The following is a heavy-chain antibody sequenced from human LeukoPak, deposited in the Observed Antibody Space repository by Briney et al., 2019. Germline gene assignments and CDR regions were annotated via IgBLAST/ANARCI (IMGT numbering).Heavy chain of an antibody. Sequence: SGPTLVNPTQTLTLTCTFSGFSLSTSGMCVSWIRQPPGKALEWLARIDWDDDKYYSTSLKIRLTISKDTSKNQVVLTMTNMDPVDTATYYCARESDQYYFDYWGQGTLVTVSS. CDR1: GFSLSTSGMC. CDR2: IDWDDDK. V-gene: IGHV2-70*11. D-gene: IGHD2-21*01. CDR3: ARESDQYYFDY. J-gene: IGHJ4*02.